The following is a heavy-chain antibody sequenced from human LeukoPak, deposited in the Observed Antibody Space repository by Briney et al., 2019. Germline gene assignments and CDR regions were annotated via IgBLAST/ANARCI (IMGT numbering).Heavy chain of an antibody. J-gene: IGHJ4*02. D-gene: IGHD5-24*01. CDR3: TRDQMNY. V-gene: IGHV3-53*01. Sequence: GGSLRLSCTASEFTVSRNYMLWVRQAPGKGLEWVSLIFSNGDTHYADSVKGRLTISRDTSNNTVSLQMNSLRVEDTAMYYCTRDQMNYWGQGTLVTVSS. CDR1: EFTVSRNY. CDR2: IFSNGDT.